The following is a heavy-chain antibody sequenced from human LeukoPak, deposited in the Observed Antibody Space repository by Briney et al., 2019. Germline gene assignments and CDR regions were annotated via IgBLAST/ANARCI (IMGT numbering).Heavy chain of an antibody. CDR3: ARGSYYAKDY. Sequence: GGSLRLSCAASGFTLSTYWMHWVRQAPGKGLVWVSRINPDGSTTTYADSVEGRFTISRDNAKNTLYLQMSSLRAEDTAVYYCARGSYYAKDYWGQGTLVTVSS. V-gene: IGHV3-74*01. CDR2: INPDGSTT. CDR1: GFTLSTYW. D-gene: IGHD1-26*01. J-gene: IGHJ4*02.